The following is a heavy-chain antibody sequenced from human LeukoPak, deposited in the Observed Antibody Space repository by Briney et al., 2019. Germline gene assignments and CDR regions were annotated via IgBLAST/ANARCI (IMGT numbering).Heavy chain of an antibody. CDR3: ARERENWFDP. J-gene: IGHJ5*02. Sequence: PSETLSLTCTVSGYSISSGYYWGWIRQPPGKGLEWIGEIYHSGSTNYNPSLKSRVTISVDKSKNQFSPKLSSVTAADTAVYYCARERENWFDPWGQGTLVTVSS. CDR1: GYSISSGYY. CDR2: IYHSGST. V-gene: IGHV4-38-2*02.